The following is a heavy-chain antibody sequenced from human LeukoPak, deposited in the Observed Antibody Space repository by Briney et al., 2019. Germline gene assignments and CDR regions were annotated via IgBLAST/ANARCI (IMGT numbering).Heavy chain of an antibody. J-gene: IGHJ4*02. V-gene: IGHV4-59*12. D-gene: IGHD6-13*01. Sequence: PSETLSLTCTVSGGSISSYYWSWIRQPPGKGLEWIGYIYYSGSTNYNPSLKSRVTISVDTSKNQFSLKLSSVTAADTAVYYCARRGTSSWAKNYFDYWGQGTLVTVSS. CDR2: IYYSGST. CDR1: GGSISSYY. CDR3: ARRGTSSWAKNYFDY.